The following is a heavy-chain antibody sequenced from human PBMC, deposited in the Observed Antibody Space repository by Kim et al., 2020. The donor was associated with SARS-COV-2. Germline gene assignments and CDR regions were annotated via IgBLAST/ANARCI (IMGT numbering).Heavy chain of an antibody. J-gene: IGHJ6*03. V-gene: IGHV3-23*01. Sequence: GGSLRLSCAASGFTFSSYVMSWVRQAPGKGLEWVSAISGSGGSTYYADSVKGRFTISRDNSKNTLYLQMNSLRAEDTDVYYCAKDLNVVVPAATFYYYYYYLDVLGKGTTVPVSS. CDR1: GFTFSSYV. CDR3: AKDLNVVVPAATFYYYYYYLDV. D-gene: IGHD2-2*01. CDR2: ISGSGGST.